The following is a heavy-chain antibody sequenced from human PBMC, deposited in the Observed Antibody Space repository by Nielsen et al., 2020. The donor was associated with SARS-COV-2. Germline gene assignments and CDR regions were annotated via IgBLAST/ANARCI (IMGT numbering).Heavy chain of an antibody. Sequence: SLKISCAASGFTFDDYAMHWVRQAPGKGLEWVSGISWNSGSIGYADSVKGRFTISRDNAKNSLYLQMNSPRAEDTALYYCAKDYYGSGSYYDYWGQGTLVTVSS. CDR1: GFTFDDYA. J-gene: IGHJ4*02. V-gene: IGHV3-9*01. CDR3: AKDYYGSGSYYDY. D-gene: IGHD3-10*01. CDR2: ISWNSGSI.